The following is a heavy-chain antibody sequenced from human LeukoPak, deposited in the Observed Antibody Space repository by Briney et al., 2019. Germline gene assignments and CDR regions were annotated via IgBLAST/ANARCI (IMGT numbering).Heavy chain of an antibody. CDR2: IYHSGST. J-gene: IGHJ3*02. CDR1: GGSISSGGYS. V-gene: IGHV4-30-2*01. Sequence: SQTLSLTCAVSGGSISSGGYSWSWIRQPPGKGLEWIGYIYHSGSTYYNPSLKSRVTISVDRSKNQFSLKLSSVTAADTAVHYCARAALQPYAFDIWGQGTMVTVSS. CDR3: ARAALQPYAFDI.